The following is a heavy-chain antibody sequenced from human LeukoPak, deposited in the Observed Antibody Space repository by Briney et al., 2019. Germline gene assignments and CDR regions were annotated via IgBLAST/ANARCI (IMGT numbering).Heavy chain of an antibody. J-gene: IGHJ5*02. CDR3: ARQRYFDWLLDWFDP. CDR2: IYYTGIT. D-gene: IGHD3-9*01. Sequence: SETLSLTCTVSGGSFSSTSHYWGWIRQPPGKGLEWIGSIYYTGITYYNPSLKSRATISVDTSKNQFSLKPSSVTAADTAVYYCARQRYFDWLLDWFDPWGQGTLVTVSS. CDR1: GGSFSSTSHY. V-gene: IGHV4-39*01.